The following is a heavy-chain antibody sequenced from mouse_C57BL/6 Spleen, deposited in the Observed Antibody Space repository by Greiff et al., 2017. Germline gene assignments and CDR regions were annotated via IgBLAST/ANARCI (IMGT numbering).Heavy chain of an antibody. CDR2: INPSSGYT. Sequence: VQLEQSGAELVKPGASVKLSCKASGYTFTSYWMHWVKQRPGQGLEWIGYINPSSGYTKYNQKFKDKATLTADKSSSTAYMQLSSLTYEDSAVYYCAREDYGSHGAMDYWGQGTSVTVSS. J-gene: IGHJ4*01. D-gene: IGHD2-1*01. CDR1: GYTFTSYW. CDR3: AREDYGSHGAMDY. V-gene: IGHV1-7*01.